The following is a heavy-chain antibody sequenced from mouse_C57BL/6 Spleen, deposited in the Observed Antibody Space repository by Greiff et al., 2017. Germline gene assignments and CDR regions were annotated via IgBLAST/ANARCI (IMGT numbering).Heavy chain of an antibody. Sequence: EVKLVESGGGLVKPGGSLKLSCAASGFTFSSYAMSWVRQTPEKRLEWVATISDGGSYTYYPDNVKGRFTISRDNAKNNLYLQMSHLKSEDTAMYYCARDDYGYWYFDVWGTGTTVTVSS. V-gene: IGHV5-4*01. D-gene: IGHD2-4*01. CDR1: GFTFSSYA. J-gene: IGHJ1*03. CDR2: ISDGGSYT. CDR3: ARDDYGYWYFDV.